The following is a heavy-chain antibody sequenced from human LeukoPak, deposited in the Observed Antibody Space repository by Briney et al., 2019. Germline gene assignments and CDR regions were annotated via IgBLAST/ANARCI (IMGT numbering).Heavy chain of an antibody. J-gene: IGHJ6*02. CDR2: INHSGST. V-gene: IGHV4-34*01. Sequence: SETLSLTCAVYGGSFSGYYWSWIRQPPGKGLEWIGEINHSGSTNYNPSLKSRVTISVDTSKNQFSLKLSSVTAADTAVYYCARDATSSWPNKVVVAATPAHYYGMDVWGQGTTVTVSS. D-gene: IGHD2-15*01. CDR1: GGSFSGYY. CDR3: ARDATSSWPNKVVVAATPAHYYGMDV.